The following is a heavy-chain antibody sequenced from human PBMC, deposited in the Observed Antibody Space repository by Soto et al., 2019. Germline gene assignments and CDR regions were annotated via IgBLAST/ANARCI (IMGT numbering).Heavy chain of an antibody. V-gene: IGHV4-4*07. D-gene: IGHD6-13*01. Sequence: ASETLSLTCTVSGGSISSYYWSWIRQPAGKGLEWIGYVYNSGSTNYNPSLKSLVTISEDTSKSQFSLKVNSMTAADTAVYYCARYRREAVAGYTLDNWGQGILVTVSS. CDR2: VYNSGST. J-gene: IGHJ4*02. CDR3: ARYRREAVAGYTLDN. CDR1: GGSISSYY.